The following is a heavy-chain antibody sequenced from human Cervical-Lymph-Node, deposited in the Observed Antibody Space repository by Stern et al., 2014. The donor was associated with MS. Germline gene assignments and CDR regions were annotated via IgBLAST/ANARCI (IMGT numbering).Heavy chain of an antibody. V-gene: IGHV5-51*01. CDR1: GYSFKDYW. Sequence: EVQLXXXGAEVKKPGESLRISCKSSGYSFKDYWIGWVRQVPGKGPXXXGMIYPXDSDTRYRPXFQGQVTISADRSTTTAYLQWSSLKASDTAMYYCTTTSTYYDFWRGKGKGEGGGKG. CDR2: IYPXDSDT. CDR3: TTTSTYYDFWRGKGKGEG. D-gene: IGHD3-3*01. J-gene: IGHJ6*03.